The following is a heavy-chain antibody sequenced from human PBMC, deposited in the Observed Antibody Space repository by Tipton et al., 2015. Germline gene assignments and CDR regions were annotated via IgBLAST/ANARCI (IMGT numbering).Heavy chain of an antibody. D-gene: IGHD1-26*01. CDR3: ARQKRRDSGSPGQGIGFDY. CDR2: IWYDGRNQ. Sequence: SLRLSCAASGFTFSSYGMHWVRQAPGKGLEWVAVIWYDGRNQRYADSVKGRFTISRDNSKNTVYLQMNSLRPEDTAVYYCARQKRRDSGSPGQGIGFDYWGQGTLVTVSS. J-gene: IGHJ4*02. V-gene: IGHV3-33*01. CDR1: GFTFSSYG.